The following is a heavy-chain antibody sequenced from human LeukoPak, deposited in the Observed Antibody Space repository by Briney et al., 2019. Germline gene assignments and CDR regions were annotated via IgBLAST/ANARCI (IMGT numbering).Heavy chain of an antibody. CDR3: ARVKSPYSSSWYHYYYYYMDV. CDR2: IYYSGST. D-gene: IGHD6-13*01. J-gene: IGHJ6*03. CDR1: GGSISSSTSY. V-gene: IGHV4-61*05. Sequence: PSETLSLTCTVSGGSISSSTSYWGWIRQSPGKGLEWIGYIYYSGSTNYNPSLKSRVTISVDTSKNQFSLKLSSVTAADTAVYYCARVKSPYSSSWYHYYYYYMDVWGKGTTVTISS.